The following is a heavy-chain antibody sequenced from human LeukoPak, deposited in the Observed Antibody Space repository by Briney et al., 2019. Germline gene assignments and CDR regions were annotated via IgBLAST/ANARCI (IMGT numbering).Heavy chain of an antibody. Sequence: GGSLRLSCAASGYTFSTYAMSWVRQAPGKGLEGVSSISASVSSTYYADSVKGRFTISRDNSKNTLYLQMNSLRAEDTAVYYCAKDGYYDSSAYYYVRYFDLWGRGTLVTVSS. V-gene: IGHV3-23*01. D-gene: IGHD3-22*01. CDR3: AKDGYYDSSAYYYVRYFDL. CDR2: ISASVSST. CDR1: GYTFSTYA. J-gene: IGHJ2*01.